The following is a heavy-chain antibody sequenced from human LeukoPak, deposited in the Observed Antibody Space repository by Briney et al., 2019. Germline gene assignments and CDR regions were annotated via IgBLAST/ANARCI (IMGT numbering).Heavy chain of an antibody. J-gene: IGHJ2*01. V-gene: IGHV3-48*02. Sequence: GGSLRLSCAASGFTFSNYNMNWVRHATGKGLEGVSYISSISDTVSKPDSVKGRLPISRANAKTSLYLQMDSLRDDARAVYYCARDDTGNTRPFDVWRGGTLATVSS. CDR2: ISSISDTV. CDR3: ARDDTGNTRPFDV. D-gene: IGHD1-14*01. CDR1: GFTFSNYN.